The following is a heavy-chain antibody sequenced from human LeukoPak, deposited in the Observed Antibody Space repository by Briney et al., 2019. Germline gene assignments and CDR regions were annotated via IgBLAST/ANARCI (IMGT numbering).Heavy chain of an antibody. Sequence: PSETLSLTCTVSGGSISSYYWSWIRQPPGKGLEWIAYISDIGSINYNPSLKSRVTMSLDTSKNQFSLKLSSVTAADTAVYYCARTVRRDFWSGSWYFDLWGRGTLVIVSP. CDR2: ISDIGSI. CDR1: GGSISSYY. CDR3: ARTVRRDFWSGSWYFDL. J-gene: IGHJ2*01. V-gene: IGHV4-59*12. D-gene: IGHD3-3*01.